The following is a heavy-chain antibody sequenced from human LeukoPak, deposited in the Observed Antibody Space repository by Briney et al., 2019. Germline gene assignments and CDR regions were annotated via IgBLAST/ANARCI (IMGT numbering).Heavy chain of an antibody. V-gene: IGHV3-53*01. CDR2: IYSGGST. J-gene: IGHJ1*01. D-gene: IGHD1-26*01. CDR3: ASLPSGRHLSIRH. Sequence: GGSLRLSCAASGFTVSSNYMSWVRQAPGKGLEWVSVIYSGGSTYYADSVKGRFTISRDNSKNTLYLQMNSLRAEDTAVYYCASLPSGRHLSIRHWGQGTLVTVSS. CDR1: GFTVSSNY.